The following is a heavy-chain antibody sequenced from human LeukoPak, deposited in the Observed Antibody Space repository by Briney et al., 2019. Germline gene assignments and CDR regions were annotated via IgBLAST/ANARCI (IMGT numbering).Heavy chain of an antibody. CDR2: IIPIFGTA. CDR1: GGTFSSYA. D-gene: IGHD3-22*01. J-gene: IGHJ6*02. V-gene: IGHV1-69*01. CDR3: AGDQRYYDSSGYYYSRRVSAYYYYGMDV. Sequence: GSSVKVSCKASGGTFSSYAISWVRQAPGQGLEWMGGIIPIFGTANYAQKFQGRVTITADESTSTAYMELRSLRSDDTAVYYCAGDQRYYDSSGYYYSRRVSAYYYYGMDVWGQGTTVTVSS.